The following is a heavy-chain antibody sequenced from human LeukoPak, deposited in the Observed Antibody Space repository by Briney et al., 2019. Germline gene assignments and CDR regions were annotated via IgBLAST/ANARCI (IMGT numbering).Heavy chain of an antibody. Sequence: ASVKVSCKASGYTSTSYGISWGRQAPGQGLEWMGWISAYNGNTNYAQKLQGRVTMTTDTSTSTAYMELRSLRSDDTAVYYCARGTIAAAGSNWFDPWGQGTLVTVSS. V-gene: IGHV1-18*04. CDR1: GYTSTSYG. D-gene: IGHD6-13*01. CDR3: ARGTIAAAGSNWFDP. J-gene: IGHJ5*02. CDR2: ISAYNGNT.